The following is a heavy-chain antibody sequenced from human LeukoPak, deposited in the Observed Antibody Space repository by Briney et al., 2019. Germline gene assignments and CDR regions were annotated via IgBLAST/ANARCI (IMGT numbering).Heavy chain of an antibody. Sequence: GGSLRLSCAASGFTFSSYAISWVRQAPGKGLEWVSAISGSGGSTYYADSVKGRFTISRDNSKNTLYLQMNSLRAEDTAVYYCATRGYSSSWHDAFDIWGQGTMVTVSS. CDR3: ATRGYSSSWHDAFDI. CDR2: ISGSGGST. J-gene: IGHJ3*02. V-gene: IGHV3-23*01. CDR1: GFTFSSYA. D-gene: IGHD6-13*01.